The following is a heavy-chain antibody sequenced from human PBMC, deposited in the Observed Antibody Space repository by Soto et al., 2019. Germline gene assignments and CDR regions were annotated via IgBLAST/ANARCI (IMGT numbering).Heavy chain of an antibody. J-gene: IGHJ4*02. CDR3: ARSVAVPGAHIDY. V-gene: IGHV4-59*01. D-gene: IGHD6-19*01. CDR1: GGSISGSY. Sequence: PSETLSLTCSVSGGSISGSYWSWIRQSPGEGLEWLGYVYYTGGTNYSPSLRSRVSISVDTSKNEFSLRLSSVTAADTAVYFCARSVAVPGAHIDYWGQGTQVTVSS. CDR2: VYYTGGT.